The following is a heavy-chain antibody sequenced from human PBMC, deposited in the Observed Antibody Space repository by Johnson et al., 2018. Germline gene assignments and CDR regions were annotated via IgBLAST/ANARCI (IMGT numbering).Heavy chain of an antibody. CDR2: INPNSGNT. V-gene: IGHV1-8*01. CDR1: GYTFTFYD. D-gene: IGHD1-26*01. Sequence: VQLVESGAEVKKPGASVKVSCKASGYTFTFYDINWVRQATGQGLEWMGWINPNSGNTGYAQKFQGSVTMTRNTSISTAYMELSSLRHEDTAVYYCARSPVGAIGAFDIWGQGTMVTVSS. J-gene: IGHJ3*02. CDR3: ARSPVGAIGAFDI.